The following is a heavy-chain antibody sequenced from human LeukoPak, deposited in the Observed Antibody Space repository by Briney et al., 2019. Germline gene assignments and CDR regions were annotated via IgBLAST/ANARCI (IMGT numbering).Heavy chain of an antibody. CDR2: IYSDGTT. D-gene: IGHD3-10*01. CDR3: ARVSMVRGAPDYYFDY. J-gene: IGHJ4*02. Sequence: SETLSLTCTVSGASINSRDYYWGWIRQPPGQGLEWIGSIYSDGTTYYNPSLKSRVSISADTSKNHFSLWLSSVTAADTAVYYCARVSMVRGAPDYYFDYWGQGTLVTVSS. V-gene: IGHV4-39*07. CDR1: GASINSRDYY.